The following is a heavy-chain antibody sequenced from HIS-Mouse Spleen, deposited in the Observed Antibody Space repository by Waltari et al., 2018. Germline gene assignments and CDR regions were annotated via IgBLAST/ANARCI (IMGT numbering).Heavy chain of an antibody. Sequence: QVQLQESGPGLVKPSQTLSLTCTVSGGSISSGCYYWRWIRQHPGKGLEWIGYIYYRGSTYYNPSLKSRVTISVDTSKNQFSLKLSSVTAADTAVYYCARGEGRELKVDYWGQGTLVTVSS. CDR2: IYYRGST. J-gene: IGHJ4*02. V-gene: IGHV4-31*03. CDR3: ARGEGRELKVDY. D-gene: IGHD1-7*01. CDR1: GGSISSGCYY.